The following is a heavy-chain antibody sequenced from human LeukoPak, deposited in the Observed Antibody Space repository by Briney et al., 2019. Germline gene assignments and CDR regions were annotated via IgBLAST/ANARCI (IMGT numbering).Heavy chain of an antibody. CDR1: GGSFSGYY. CDR2: INHSGST. D-gene: IGHD2-2*01. CDR3: ARGRSTGRPYYYGMDV. J-gene: IGHJ6*02. V-gene: IGHV4-34*01. Sequence: SETLSLTCAVYGGSFSGYYWSWIRQPPGKGLEWIGEINHSGSTNYNPSLKSRVTISVDTSKNQFSLKLSSVTAADTAVYYCARGRSTGRPYYYGMDVWGQRTTVTFSS.